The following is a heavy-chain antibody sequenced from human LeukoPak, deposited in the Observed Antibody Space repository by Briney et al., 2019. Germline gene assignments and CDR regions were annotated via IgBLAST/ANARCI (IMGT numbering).Heavy chain of an antibody. CDR1: GYSFTSYW. CDR2: IYPGDSDT. J-gene: IGHJ6*03. Sequence: GESLKISCKGSGYSFTSYWIGWVRQMPGKGLEWTGIIYPGDSDTRYSPSFQGQVTISADKSISTAYLQWSSLKASDTAMYYCARQRAMVRGVIIIYYMDVWGEGTTVTVSS. D-gene: IGHD3-10*01. V-gene: IGHV5-51*01. CDR3: ARQRAMVRGVIIIYYMDV.